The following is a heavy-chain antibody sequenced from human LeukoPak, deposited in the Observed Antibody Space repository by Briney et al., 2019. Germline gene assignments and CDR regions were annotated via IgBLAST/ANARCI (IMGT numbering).Heavy chain of an antibody. J-gene: IGHJ5*02. CDR2: IYHSGST. CDR1: GYSISSGYY. V-gene: IGHV4-38-2*02. CDR3: ARDSLNNYFDP. Sequence: SETLSLTCTVSGYSISSGYYWGWIRQPPGKGLEWIGSIYHSGSTYYNPSPKSRVTISVDTSKNQFSLKLSSVTAADTAVYYCARDSLNNYFDPWGQGTLVTVSS. D-gene: IGHD4-11*01.